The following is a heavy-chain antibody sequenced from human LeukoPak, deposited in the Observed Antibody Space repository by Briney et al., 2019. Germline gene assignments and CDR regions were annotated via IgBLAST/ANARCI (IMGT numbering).Heavy chain of an antibody. CDR1: GYTLTELS. D-gene: IGHD3-22*01. CDR3: ATDLFFDSSLDY. V-gene: IGHV1-24*01. Sequence: ASVKVSCKVSGYTLTELSMHWVRQAPGKGLEWMGGFDPEDGETIYAQKFQGRVTMTEDTSTDTAYMELSSLRSEDTAVNYCATDLFFDSSLDYWGQGTLVTVSS. CDR2: FDPEDGET. J-gene: IGHJ4*02.